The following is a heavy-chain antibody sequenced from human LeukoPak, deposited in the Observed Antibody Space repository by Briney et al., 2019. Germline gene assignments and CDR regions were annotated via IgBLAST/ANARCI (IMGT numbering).Heavy chain of an antibody. D-gene: IGHD1-26*01. CDR3: ARDYSESEYFFDY. J-gene: IGHJ4*02. V-gene: IGHV3-21*04. Sequence: GGSLRLSCAASGFTFSSYSMNWVRQAPGKGLKWVSSISSSSSYIYYADSVKGRFTISRDNAKNSLYLQMSSLRAEDTAMYYCARDYSESEYFFDYWGQGSLVAVSS. CDR1: GFTFSSYS. CDR2: ISSSSSYI.